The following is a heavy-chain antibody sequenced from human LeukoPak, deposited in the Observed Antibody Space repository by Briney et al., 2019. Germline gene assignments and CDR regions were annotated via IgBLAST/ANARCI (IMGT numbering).Heavy chain of an antibody. CDR2: INPSGGST. CDR1: GYTFTSYY. CDR3: ARGAEYDFWSGYPDY. V-gene: IGHV1-46*01. Sequence: ASVKVSCKASGYTFTSYYMHWVRQAPGQGLEWMGIINPSGGSTSYAQKFQGRVTMTRDTSASTVYMELSSLRSEDTAVYYCARGAEYDFWSGYPDYWGQGTLVTVSS. D-gene: IGHD3-3*01. J-gene: IGHJ4*02.